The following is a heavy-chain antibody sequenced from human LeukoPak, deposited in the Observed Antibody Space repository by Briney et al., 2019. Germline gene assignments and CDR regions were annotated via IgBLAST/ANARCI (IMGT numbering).Heavy chain of an antibody. J-gene: IGHJ6*03. CDR1: GDSVFSNSAA. V-gene: IGHV6-1*01. CDR2: TYYRSKWYN. Sequence: SQTLSLTCAISGDSVFSNSAAWNWIRQSPSRGLEWLGRTYYRSKWYNDYAVSVKSRITINPDTSKNQFSLQLNSVTPEDTAVYYCARDSQYYDFWSGYLTYYYYMDVWGKGTTVTVSS. D-gene: IGHD3-3*01. CDR3: ARDSQYYDFWSGYLTYYYYMDV.